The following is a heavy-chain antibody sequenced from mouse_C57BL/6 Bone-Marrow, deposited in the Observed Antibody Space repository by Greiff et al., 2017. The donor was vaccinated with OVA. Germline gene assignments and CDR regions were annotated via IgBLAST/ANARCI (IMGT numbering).Heavy chain of an antibody. D-gene: IGHD4-1*01. J-gene: IGHJ4*01. CDR1: GFSFNTYA. Sequence: EVKLMESGGGLVQPKGSLKLSCAASGFSFNTYAMNWVRQAPGTGLEWVARIRSKSNNYATYYADSVKDRFTISRDDSESMLYLQMNNLKTEDTAMYYCVRGRTGTGAMDYWGQGTSVTVSS. CDR3: VRGRTGTGAMDY. CDR2: IRSKSNNYAT. V-gene: IGHV10-1*01.